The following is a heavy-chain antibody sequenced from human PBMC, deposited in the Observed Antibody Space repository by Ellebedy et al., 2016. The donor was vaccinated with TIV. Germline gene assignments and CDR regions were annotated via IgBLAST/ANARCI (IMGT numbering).Heavy chain of an antibody. CDR2: ISDSGVNT. D-gene: IGHD3-3*01. Sequence: GGSLRLSXSASGFTFNTYAMSWVRQAPGKGLEWVSGISDSGVNTYEADPVKGRFTISRDNSRNTLFLQMNSLRSEDTAVYFCARSRITTFGVVTSFDSWGQGTLVTVSS. V-gene: IGHV3-23*01. CDR1: GFTFNTYA. J-gene: IGHJ4*02. CDR3: ARSRITTFGVVTSFDS.